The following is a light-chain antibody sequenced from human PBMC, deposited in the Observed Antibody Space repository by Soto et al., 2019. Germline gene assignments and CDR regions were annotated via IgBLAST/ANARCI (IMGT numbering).Light chain of an antibody. J-gene: IGKJ4*01. V-gene: IGKV1-39*01. Sequence: DIQMTQSPSSLSASVGDRVTITCRASESINRYLNWYQQKPGRAPRLLIYAAATLQSGVPSRFIGSGSGTDLTLTITSLQPEDFATYYCQQSLSTLSITFGGGTKVEI. CDR2: AAA. CDR1: ESINRY. CDR3: QQSLSTLSIT.